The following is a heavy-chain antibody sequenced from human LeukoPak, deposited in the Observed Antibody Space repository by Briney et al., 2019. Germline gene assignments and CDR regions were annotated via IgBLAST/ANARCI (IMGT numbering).Heavy chain of an antibody. Sequence: GGSLRLSCAASGFTFSDHYMDWVRQAPGKGLEWVGRTRNKANSYTTEYAASVKGRFIISRDDSRNSLYLQMNSLKTEDSAVYYCARVKAGGYSYGFDYWGPRILVTVSS. V-gene: IGHV3-72*01. CDR2: TRNKANSYTT. CDR3: ARVKAGGYSYGFDY. CDR1: GFTFSDHY. D-gene: IGHD5-18*01. J-gene: IGHJ4*02.